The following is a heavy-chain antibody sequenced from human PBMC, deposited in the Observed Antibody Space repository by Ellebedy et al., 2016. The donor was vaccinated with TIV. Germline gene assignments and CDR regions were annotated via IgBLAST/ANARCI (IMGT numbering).Heavy chain of an antibody. CDR1: EYTFTSYD. V-gene: IGHV1-8*01. D-gene: IGHD2-21*02. CDR2: MNPNSGNT. Sequence: ASVTVSCKASEYTFTSYDINWVRQATGQGLEWMGWMNPNSGNTGYAQKFQGRVTMTRNTSISTAYMELSSLRSEDTAVYYCAREGDCGGDCSPTHFDYWGQGTLVTVSS. CDR3: AREGDCGGDCSPTHFDY. J-gene: IGHJ4*02.